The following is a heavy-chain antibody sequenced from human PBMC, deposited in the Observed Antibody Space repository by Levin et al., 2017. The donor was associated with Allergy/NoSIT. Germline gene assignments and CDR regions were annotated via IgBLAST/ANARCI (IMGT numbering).Heavy chain of an antibody. J-gene: IGHJ4*02. CDR3: ARGADCSGGSCYHGRFDY. CDR1: GGSISSYY. Sequence: SSQTLSLTCTVSGGSISSYYWSWIRQPPGKGLEWIGYIYYSGSTNYNPSLKSRVTISVDTSKNQFSLKLSSVTAADTAVYYCARGADCSGGSCYHGRFDYWGQGTLVTVSS. V-gene: IGHV4-59*01. D-gene: IGHD2-15*01. CDR2: IYYSGST.